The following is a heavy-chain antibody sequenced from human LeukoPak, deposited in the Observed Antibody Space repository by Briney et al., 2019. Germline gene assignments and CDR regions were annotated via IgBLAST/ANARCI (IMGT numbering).Heavy chain of an antibody. CDR2: ISSDNYI. CDR3: ARDRYDFWSGYQYYFDY. J-gene: IGHJ4*02. V-gene: IGHV3-21*01. CDR1: GFIFSGYS. Sequence: GGSLRLSCAASGFIFSGYSMNWVRQAPGKGLEWVSSISSDNYIYYADSVKGRFTISRDNAENSLFLQMNSLRAEDTAVYYCARDRYDFWSGYQYYFDYWGQGTLVTVSS. D-gene: IGHD3-3*01.